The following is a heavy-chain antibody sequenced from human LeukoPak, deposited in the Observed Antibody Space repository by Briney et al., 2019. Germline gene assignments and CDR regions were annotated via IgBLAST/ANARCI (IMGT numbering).Heavy chain of an antibody. CDR2: ITSGSGST. J-gene: IGHJ4*02. CDR1: GFSISDYY. CDR3: TKERRGSYYAFES. V-gene: IGHV3-11*05. Sequence: KPGGSLRLSCDAPGFSISDYYMSWIRQSPGKGLEWISYITSGSGSTKYADSVKGRFTISRDKAKNSVALQLNSLRAEDTAVYYCTKERRGSYYAFESWGQGTLVTVSS. D-gene: IGHD3-22*01.